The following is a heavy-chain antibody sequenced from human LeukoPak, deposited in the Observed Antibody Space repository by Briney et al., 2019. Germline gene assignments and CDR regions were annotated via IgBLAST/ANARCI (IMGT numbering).Heavy chain of an antibody. J-gene: IGHJ4*02. CDR1: GYTFTGCY. Sequence: ASVKVSCKASGYTFTGCYMHWVRQAPGQGLEWMGWINPNSGGTNYAQKFQGRVTMTRDTFISTAYMELSRLRSDDTAVYYCARDLTGTTSWDLDYWGQGTLVTVSS. V-gene: IGHV1-2*02. D-gene: IGHD1-7*01. CDR3: ARDLTGTTSWDLDY. CDR2: INPNSGGT.